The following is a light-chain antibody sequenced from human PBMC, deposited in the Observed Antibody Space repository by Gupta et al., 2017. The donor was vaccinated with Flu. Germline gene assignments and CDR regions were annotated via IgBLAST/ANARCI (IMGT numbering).Light chain of an antibody. CDR3: SSYTSSRTPYV. CDR2: EVS. Sequence: SALTQPASVSGSPGQPITISCTGSSSDIGTYNYVSWYQQHPGKAPKLMIYEVSNRPSGISNRFSGSKSGNTASLTISGLQAEDEADYYCSSYTSSRTPYVFGSGTQVTVL. CDR1: SSDIGTYNY. J-gene: IGLJ1*01. V-gene: IGLV2-14*01.